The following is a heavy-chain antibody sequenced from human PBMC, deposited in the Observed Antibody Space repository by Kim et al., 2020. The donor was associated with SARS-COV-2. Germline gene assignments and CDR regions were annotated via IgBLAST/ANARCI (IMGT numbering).Heavy chain of an antibody. J-gene: IGHJ4*02. CDR3: AREVEGFDF. CDR2: ISADGGDT. V-gene: IGHV3-74*03. CDR1: GFTFSNYW. Sequence: GGSLRLSCAASGFTFSNYWMHWIRQAPGDGLVYVSLISADGGDTQYADSVKGRFTISRDNAKNTLYLQLNSLRVEDTAVYYCAREVEGFDFWGQGTLVTVSS. D-gene: IGHD1-1*01.